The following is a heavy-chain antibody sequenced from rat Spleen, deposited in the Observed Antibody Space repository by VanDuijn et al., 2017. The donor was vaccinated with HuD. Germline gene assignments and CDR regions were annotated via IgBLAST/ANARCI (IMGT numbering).Heavy chain of an antibody. CDR3: SRQGVYYDGNYYYYVMDV. D-gene: IGHD1-12*02. V-gene: IGHV5S13*01. CDR1: GFTFSDYG. CDR2: ISTGGGNI. J-gene: IGHJ4*01. Sequence: EVQLVESGGGLVQPGRSMKLSCAASGFTFSDYGMTWVRQAPTKGLEWVASISTGGGNIYYRDSVKGRFTISRDNAKNTLYLQMDSLRSEDTATYYCSRQGVYYDGNYYYYVMDVWGQGASVTVSS.